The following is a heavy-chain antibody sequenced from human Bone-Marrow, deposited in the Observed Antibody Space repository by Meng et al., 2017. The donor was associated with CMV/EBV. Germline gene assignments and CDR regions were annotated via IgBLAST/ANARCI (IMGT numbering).Heavy chain of an antibody. D-gene: IGHD3-22*01. Sequence: GSLRLSCAVYGGSFSGYYWSWIRQPPGKGLEWIGEINHSGSTNYNPSLKSRVTISVDTSKNQFSLKLSSVTAADTAVYYCARIGYYYDSSGYYKRYNWFDPWGQGTLVTVSS. CDR2: INHSGST. J-gene: IGHJ5*02. CDR1: GGSFSGYY. CDR3: ARIGYYYDSSGYYKRYNWFDP. V-gene: IGHV4-34*01.